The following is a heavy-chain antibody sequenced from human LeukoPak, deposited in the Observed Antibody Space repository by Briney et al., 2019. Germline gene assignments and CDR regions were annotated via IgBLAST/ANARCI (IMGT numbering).Heavy chain of an antibody. CDR2: ISGGGGST. J-gene: IGHJ6*03. CDR1: GFTFSSYA. V-gene: IGHV3-23*01. Sequence: GGSLRLSCAAYGFTFSSYAMSWVRQAPGKGLKWVSTISGGGGSTYYADSVRGRFTISRDNSMNTLDLQMNSLRAEDTAVYYCAKGWQAGHYYYNMDVWGKGTTVTVSS. D-gene: IGHD2-15*01. CDR3: AKGWQAGHYYYNMDV.